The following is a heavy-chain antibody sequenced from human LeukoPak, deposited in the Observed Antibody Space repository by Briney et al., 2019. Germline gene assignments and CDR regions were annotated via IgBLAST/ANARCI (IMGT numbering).Heavy chain of an antibody. D-gene: IGHD6-19*01. CDR2: TSSSDAGT. J-gene: IGHJ4*01. CDR1: GFTLSSYA. V-gene: IGHV3-23*01. Sequence: GGSLRLSCAASGFTLSSYAMSWVRQAPGKGLEWVSATSSSDAGTYYAESVRGRFTISRDNFRNILYLEMNSLRTEDTAVYYCAKEISGWGSPDYWGHGTLVTVSP. CDR3: AKEISGWGSPDY.